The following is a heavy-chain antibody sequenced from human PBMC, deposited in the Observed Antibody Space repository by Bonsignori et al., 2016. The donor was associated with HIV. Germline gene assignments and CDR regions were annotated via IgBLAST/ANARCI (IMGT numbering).Heavy chain of an antibody. D-gene: IGHD3-10*01. Sequence: WIRQPPGKGLEWIGEINHSGSTNYNPSLKSRVTISVDTSKNQFSLKLSSVTAADTAVYYCARGPYGSFPFDYWGQGTLVTVSS. CDR2: INHSGST. V-gene: IGHV4-34*01. J-gene: IGHJ4*02. CDR3: ARGPYGSFPFDY.